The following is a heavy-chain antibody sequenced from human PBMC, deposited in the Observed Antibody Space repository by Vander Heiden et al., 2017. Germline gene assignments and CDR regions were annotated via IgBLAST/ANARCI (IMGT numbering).Heavy chain of an antibody. Sequence: EVQLVESGAGLVQPGGSLRLSCPASGFPFSSYWMHWVRQAPGKGLVWVSRINSDGSSTSYADSVKGRFTISRDNAKNTLYLQMNSLRAEDTAVYYCARRGYYYYGMDVWGQGTTVTVSS. CDR3: ARRGYYYYGMDV. J-gene: IGHJ6*02. V-gene: IGHV3-74*01. CDR2: INSDGSST. CDR1: GFPFSSYW.